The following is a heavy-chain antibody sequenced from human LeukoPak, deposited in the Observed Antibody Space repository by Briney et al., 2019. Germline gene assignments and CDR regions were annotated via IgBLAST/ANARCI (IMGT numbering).Heavy chain of an antibody. D-gene: IGHD3-22*01. J-gene: IGHJ3*02. CDR1: GGSISSYY. CDR3: ARSRYYDSSGYYYVKLGAFDI. Sequence: SETLSLTCAVYGGSISSYYWSWIRQPPGKGLEWIGYIYYSGSTNYNPSLKSRVTISVDTSKNQFSLKLSSVTAADTAVYYCARSRYYDSSGYYYVKLGAFDIWGQGTMVTVSS. V-gene: IGHV4-59*01. CDR2: IYYSGST.